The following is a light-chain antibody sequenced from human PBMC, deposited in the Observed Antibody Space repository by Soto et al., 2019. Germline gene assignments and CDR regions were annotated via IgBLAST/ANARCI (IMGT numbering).Light chain of an antibody. CDR3: SSYSSTNTYV. J-gene: IGLJ1*01. CDR2: EVS. V-gene: IGLV2-14*01. Sequence: QSALTQPASVSGSPGQSITISCTGTSSDVGGYKYVSWHQQHPGKAPKLMIYEVSNRPSGVSDRFSGSKSGNTASLTISGLQADDEADYYCSSYSSTNTYVFATGTKVTVL. CDR1: SSDVGGYKY.